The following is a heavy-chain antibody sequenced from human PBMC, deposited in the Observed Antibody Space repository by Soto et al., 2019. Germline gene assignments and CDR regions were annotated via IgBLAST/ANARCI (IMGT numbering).Heavy chain of an antibody. D-gene: IGHD6-19*01. CDR2: ISGSGGST. CDR1: GFTFSSYA. V-gene: IGHV3-23*01. J-gene: IGHJ5*02. CDR3: AKDKGRSTGWYP. Sequence: EVQLLESGGGLVQPGGSLSLSCAASGFTFSSYAMSWVRQAPGKGLEWVSAISGSGGSTYYADSVKGRFTISRDNSKNTLYLQMNSLRAEDTAVYYCAKDKGRSTGWYPWGQGTLVTVSS.